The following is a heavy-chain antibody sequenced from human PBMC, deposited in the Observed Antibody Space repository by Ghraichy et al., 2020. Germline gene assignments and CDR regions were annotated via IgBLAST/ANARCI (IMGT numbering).Heavy chain of an antibody. CDR1: SGSISSSRW. CDR2: IYHSGST. V-gene: IGHV4-4*02. J-gene: IGHJ5*02. D-gene: IGHD3-3*01. Sequence: SETLSLTCAVSSGSISSSRWWSWVRQPPGKGLEWIGEIYHSGSTNYNPSLKSRVTISVDKSKNQFSLRLSSVTAADTAVYYCATSYYDFWSAYSPSWFDPWGQGALVTVSS. CDR3: ATSYYDFWSAYSPSWFDP.